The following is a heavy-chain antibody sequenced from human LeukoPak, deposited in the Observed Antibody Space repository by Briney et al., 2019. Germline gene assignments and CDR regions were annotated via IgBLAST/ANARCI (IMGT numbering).Heavy chain of an antibody. D-gene: IGHD6-6*01. Sequence: ASVKVSCEASGGTSSSYAISWVRQAPGQGLEWMGGIIPIFGTANYAQKFQGRVTITTDESTSTAYMELSSLRSEDTAVYYCARGIAARLRGWGYFDYWGQGTLVTVSS. CDR1: GGTSSSYA. CDR2: IIPIFGTA. V-gene: IGHV1-69*05. CDR3: ARGIAARLRGWGYFDY. J-gene: IGHJ4*02.